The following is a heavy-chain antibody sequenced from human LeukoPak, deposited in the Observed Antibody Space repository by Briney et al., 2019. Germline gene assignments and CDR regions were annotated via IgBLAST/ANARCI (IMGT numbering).Heavy chain of an antibody. CDR2: ISGSGGST. D-gene: IGHD6-13*01. Sequence: GGSLRLSCAASGFTFSSYAMSWVRQAPGKGLEWVSAISGSGGSTYYADSVKGRFTISRDNSKNTLYLQMNSLRAEDTAVYYCAKDPHSSSWYYGSDYGMDVWGQGTTVTVSS. CDR3: AKDPHSSSWYYGSDYGMDV. V-gene: IGHV3-23*01. CDR1: GFTFSSYA. J-gene: IGHJ6*02.